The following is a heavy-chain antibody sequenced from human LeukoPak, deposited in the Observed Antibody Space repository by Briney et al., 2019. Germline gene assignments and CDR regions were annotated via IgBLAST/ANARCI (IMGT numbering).Heavy chain of an antibody. CDR3: ARANVPDTAMVDY. V-gene: IGHV1-2*02. J-gene: IGHJ4*02. CDR1: GFTFTDYY. CDR2: IHPKSGGT. Sequence: ASVKVSCKASGFTFTDYYIHWVRQAPGQGLEWMGSIHPKSGGTKYAQKFQGRVTVTRDTSISAAYMELSRLTSDDTAVYYCARANVPDTAMVDYWGQGTLVTVSS. D-gene: IGHD5-18*01.